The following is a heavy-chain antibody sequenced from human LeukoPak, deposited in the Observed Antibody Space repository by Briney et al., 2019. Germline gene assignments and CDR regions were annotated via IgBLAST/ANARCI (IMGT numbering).Heavy chain of an antibody. J-gene: IGHJ4*02. V-gene: IGHV3-66*01. CDR3: AGYGGYSF. D-gene: IGHD4-23*01. Sequence: PGGSLRLSCAASGFAVSSNHMTCVRQAPGKGLEWVSVISNGGTTYYADSVKGRFTISRDNSENTMHLQMNSLRAEDTAVYYCAGYGGYSFWGQGTLVTVSS. CDR2: ISNGGTT. CDR1: GFAVSSNH.